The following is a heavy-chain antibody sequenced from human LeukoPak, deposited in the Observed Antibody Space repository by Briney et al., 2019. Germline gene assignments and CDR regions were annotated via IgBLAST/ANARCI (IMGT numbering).Heavy chain of an antibody. CDR3: ARYDPGHYHDGSGFDY. CDR1: GFTFSSYG. V-gene: IGHV4-59*01. D-gene: IGHD3-22*01. J-gene: IGHJ4*02. Sequence: PGGTLRLSCAASGFTFSSYGMSWIRQPPGKGLEWIGYIYYSGSTNYNPSLKSRVTISVDTSKNQFSLKLSSVTAADTAVYYCARYDPGHYHDGSGFDYWGQGTLVTVSS. CDR2: IYYSGST.